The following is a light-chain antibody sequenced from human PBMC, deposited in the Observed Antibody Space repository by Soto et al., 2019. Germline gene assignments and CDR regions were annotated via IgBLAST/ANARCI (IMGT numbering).Light chain of an antibody. CDR1: EGITMY. J-gene: IGKJ5*01. Sequence: ESQMTQSSSGRSASGGDRVTITCKASEGITMYLHWYQHKPGKAPKLLIYDASNLQTGVPSRFRGSGSGTGFSFNITSLQPEDVVRYYCQKSDDLLINLGQGTRLEN. CDR2: DAS. CDR3: QKSDDLLIN. V-gene: IGKV1-33*01.